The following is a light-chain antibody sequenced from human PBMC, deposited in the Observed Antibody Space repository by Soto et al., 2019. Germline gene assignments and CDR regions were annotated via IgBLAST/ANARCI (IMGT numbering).Light chain of an antibody. V-gene: IGKV3-11*01. CDR2: DAS. CDR1: QSVNTY. Sequence: EIVLTQSPATLSLSPGESVTLSCRASQSVNTYLAWYRQKPGQSPRLLIYDASNRATGIPARFSGSGARTDFTLTIPSLEPDDFAVQYCQQRTTRPGIFGQGTKLPIK. CDR3: QQRTTRPGI. J-gene: IGKJ2*01.